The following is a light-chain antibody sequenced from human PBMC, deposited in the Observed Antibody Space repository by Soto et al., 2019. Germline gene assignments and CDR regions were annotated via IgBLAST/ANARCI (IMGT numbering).Light chain of an antibody. CDR3: QSYDSSLSGRV. CDR1: SSDVGSYDY. Sequence: QSALIQPPSVSGSPGQSVTISCTGTSSDVGSYDYVSWYQQHPGTVPKLLIYGNSNRPSGVPDRFSGSKSGTSASLAITGLQAEDEADYYCQSYDSSLSGRVFGGGTKVTVL. CDR2: GNS. V-gene: IGLV2-11*01. J-gene: IGLJ3*02.